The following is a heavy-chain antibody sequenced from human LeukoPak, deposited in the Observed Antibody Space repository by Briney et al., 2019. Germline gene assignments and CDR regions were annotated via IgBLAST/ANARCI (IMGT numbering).Heavy chain of an antibody. J-gene: IGHJ4*02. CDR1: GFTFSSYW. D-gene: IGHD6-19*01. V-gene: IGHV3-7*01. CDR3: ARVRGIAVAGTASIYFDY. Sequence: GGSLRLSCAASGFTFSSYWMSWVRQARWKGLEWVANIKEDGSEKYYVDSVKGRFTISRDNAKNSLYLQMNSLRAEDTAVYYCARVRGIAVAGTASIYFDYWGQGTLVTVSS. CDR2: IKEDGSEK.